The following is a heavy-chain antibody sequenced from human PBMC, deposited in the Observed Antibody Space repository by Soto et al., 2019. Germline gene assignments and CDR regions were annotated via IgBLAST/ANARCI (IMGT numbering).Heavy chain of an antibody. CDR2: IYSGGTT. Sequence: EVQLVESGGGLVQPGGSLRLSCAASGFTANNNYMSWVRQAPGKGLEWVSVIYSGGTTYYADSVKGRFTISRDNSKNTLDLQMNSLRAEDTAVYYCAREISGRYPTWGQGTLVTVSS. J-gene: IGHJ5*02. D-gene: IGHD1-26*01. CDR1: GFTANNNY. CDR3: AREISGRYPT. V-gene: IGHV3-66*01.